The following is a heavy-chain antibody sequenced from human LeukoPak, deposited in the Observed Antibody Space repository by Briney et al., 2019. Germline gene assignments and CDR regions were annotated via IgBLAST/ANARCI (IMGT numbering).Heavy chain of an antibody. V-gene: IGHV4-61*02. D-gene: IGHD6-19*01. CDR3: ARELIAVAGTFWFDP. Sequence: SETLSLTCTVSGGSINSGSYYWSWIRQPAGRGLEWIALIYTSESTNYNPSLKSPVTISVDTSKNQFSLKLSSVTAADPAVYYCARELIAVAGTFWFDPWGQGTLVTVSS. J-gene: IGHJ5*02. CDR1: GGSINSGSYY. CDR2: IYTSEST.